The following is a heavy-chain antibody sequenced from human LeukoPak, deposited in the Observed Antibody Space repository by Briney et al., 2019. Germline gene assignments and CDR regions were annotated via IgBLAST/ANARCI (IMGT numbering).Heavy chain of an antibody. CDR3: ARLGLELRMYFQH. J-gene: IGHJ1*01. D-gene: IGHD1-7*01. CDR2: IYYSGST. CDR1: GGSISSGGYS. V-gene: IGHV4-30-2*03. Sequence: SQTLSLTCAVSGGSISSGGYSWSWIRQPPGKGLEWIGSIYYSGSTYYNPSLKSRVTISVDTSKNQFSLKLSSVTAADTAVYYCARLGLELRMYFQHWGQGTLVTVSS.